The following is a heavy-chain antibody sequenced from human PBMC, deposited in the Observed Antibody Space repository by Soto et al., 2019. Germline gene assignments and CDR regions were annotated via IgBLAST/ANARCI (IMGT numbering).Heavy chain of an antibody. CDR3: ARDRPYYYDSSGYYLFDY. V-gene: IGHV1-18*01. CDR2: ISAYNGNT. Sequence: QVQLVQSGAEVKKPGASVKVSCKASGYTFTSYGISWVRQAPGQGLEWMGWISAYNGNTNYAQKLQGRVTMTTDTSTSTAYMERRSLRSDDTAVYYCARDRPYYYDSSGYYLFDYWGQGTLVTVSS. CDR1: GYTFTSYG. D-gene: IGHD3-22*01. J-gene: IGHJ4*02.